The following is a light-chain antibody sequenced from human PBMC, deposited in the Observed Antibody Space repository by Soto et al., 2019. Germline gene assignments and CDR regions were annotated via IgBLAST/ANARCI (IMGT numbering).Light chain of an antibody. CDR2: GIS. Sequence: EIVLTQSPATLSSFPGDRVTLSCRASQYINTRLAWYQHRPGQAPRLLIYGISTRATDIPARFSGSGSGTEFTLTISSLQSEDFAVYYCQQYNNWPLTFGGGTKVDIK. J-gene: IGKJ4*01. V-gene: IGKV3-15*01. CDR3: QQYNNWPLT. CDR1: QYINTR.